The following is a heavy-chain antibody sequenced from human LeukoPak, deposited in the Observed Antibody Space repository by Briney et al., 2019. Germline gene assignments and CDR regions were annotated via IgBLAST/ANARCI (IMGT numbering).Heavy chain of an antibody. CDR2: IYYSGSN. V-gene: IGHV4-34*01. CDR3: ARAPHYSSGWYTN. CDR1: GGSFSGYY. Sequence: SETLSLTCAVYGGSFSGYYWGWIRQPPGQGPEWIASIYYSGSNHYNASLKSRVTTTMDASKSQFSLKLSFVTAADTAMYYCARAPHYSSGWYTNWGQGTLVTVSS. J-gene: IGHJ4*02. D-gene: IGHD6-19*01.